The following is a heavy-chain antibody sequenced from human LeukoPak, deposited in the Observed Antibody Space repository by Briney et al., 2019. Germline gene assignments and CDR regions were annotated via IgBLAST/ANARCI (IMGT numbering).Heavy chain of an antibody. CDR3: ARVRFLEWLLPDGDDY. D-gene: IGHD3-3*01. V-gene: IGHV3-66*01. J-gene: IGHJ4*02. CDR2: IYSGGST. Sequence: GGSLRLSCAASGFTVSSNYMSWVRQAPGKGLEWVSGIYSGGSTYYADSVKGRFTISRDNSKNTLYLQMNSLRAEDTAVYYCARVRFLEWLLPDGDDYWGQGTLVTVSS. CDR1: GFTVSSNY.